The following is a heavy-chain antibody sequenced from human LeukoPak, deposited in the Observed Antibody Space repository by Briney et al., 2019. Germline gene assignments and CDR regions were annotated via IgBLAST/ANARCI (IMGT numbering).Heavy chain of an antibody. CDR2: IPSDANIK. J-gene: IGHJ4*02. CDR1: GFTFRSCA. D-gene: IGHD6-25*01. CDR3: AKDRGSGWSFDY. Sequence: GGSLRLSCAASGFTFRSCAMHWVRQAPGKGLEWVAVIPSDANIKHYADSVKGRFTISRDNSKNTLYLQMNSLRAEDTAVYYCAKDRGSGWSFDYWGQGTLVTVSS. V-gene: IGHV3-30*18.